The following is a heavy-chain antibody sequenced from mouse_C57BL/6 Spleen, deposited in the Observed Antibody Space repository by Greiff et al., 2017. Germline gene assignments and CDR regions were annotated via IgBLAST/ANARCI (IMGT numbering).Heavy chain of an antibody. CDR3: ARSSPLLCVAWFAY. Sequence: QVKLQQSGPELVKPGASVKISCKASGYAFSSSWMNWVKQRPGKGLEWIGRIYPGDGDTNYNGKFKGKATLTADKSSSTAYMQLSSLTSEYSAVYFCARSSPLLCVAWFAYWGQGTLVTVSA. V-gene: IGHV1-82*01. CDR1: GYAFSSSW. D-gene: IGHD2-1*01. J-gene: IGHJ3*01. CDR2: IYPGDGDT.